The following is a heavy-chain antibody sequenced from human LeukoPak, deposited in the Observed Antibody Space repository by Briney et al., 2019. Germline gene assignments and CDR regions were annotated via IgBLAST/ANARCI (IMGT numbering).Heavy chain of an antibody. J-gene: IGHJ4*02. Sequence: GGSLRLSCAASGFTFAGYTMHWVRQAPGKGLEWATLITYDGSTKYYADSVKGRFTISRDNSKNTLYLEMNNLKAEDTAIYYCATRSVVGRGGQGTLVIVSS. D-gene: IGHD1-26*01. CDR2: ITYDGSTK. CDR1: GFTFAGYT. V-gene: IGHV3-30*04. CDR3: ATRSVVGR.